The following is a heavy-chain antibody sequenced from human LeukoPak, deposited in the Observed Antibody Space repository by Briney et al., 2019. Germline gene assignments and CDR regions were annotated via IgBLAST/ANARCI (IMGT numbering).Heavy chain of an antibody. V-gene: IGHV1-69*13. J-gene: IGHJ5*02. D-gene: IGHD1-26*01. Sequence: SVKVSCKASGGTFSSYAISWVRQAPGQGLEWMGGIIPIFGTANYAQKFQGRVTITADESTSTAYMELSSLRSEDTAVYYCAREQVGRLSGSYRPYNWFDPWGQGTLVTVSS. CDR1: GGTFSSYA. CDR2: IIPIFGTA. CDR3: AREQVGRLSGSYRPYNWFDP.